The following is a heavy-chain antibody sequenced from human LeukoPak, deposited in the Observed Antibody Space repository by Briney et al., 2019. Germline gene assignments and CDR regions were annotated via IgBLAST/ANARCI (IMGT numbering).Heavy chain of an antibody. V-gene: IGHV3-23*01. J-gene: IGHJ6*02. CDR1: GFTFSSYA. D-gene: IGHD4-17*01. Sequence: GGSLRLSCAASGFTFSSYAMSWVRQAPGKGLEWVSAISGSGGSTYYADSVKGRFTISRDISKSTLYLEMNSLKAEDSAIYYCSRGRYGDYSRSGYYYGMDVWGQGTTVTVSS. CDR3: SRGRYGDYSRSGYYYGMDV. CDR2: ISGSGGST.